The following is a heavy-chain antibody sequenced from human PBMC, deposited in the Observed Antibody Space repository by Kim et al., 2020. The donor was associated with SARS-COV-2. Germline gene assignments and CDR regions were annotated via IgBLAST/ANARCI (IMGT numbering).Heavy chain of an antibody. J-gene: IGHJ4*02. CDR1: GFTFSGYW. Sequence: GGSLRLSCAASGFTFSGYWMSWVRQAPGKGLEWVANIKEDGSEKYYLDSVKGRFTISRDNAKTSLFLQMNSLRAEDTAVYYCARGGFRYFDRWSQGTLVTVSS. V-gene: IGHV3-7*01. CDR3: ARGGFRYFDR. D-gene: IGHD3-9*01. CDR2: IKEDGSEK.